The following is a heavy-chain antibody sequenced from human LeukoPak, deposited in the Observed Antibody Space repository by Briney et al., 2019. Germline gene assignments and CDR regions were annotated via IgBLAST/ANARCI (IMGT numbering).Heavy chain of an antibody. J-gene: IGHJ6*02. Sequence: GGSLRLSCAASGFTFSSYAMHWVRQAPGKGLEWVSAISCDGSSKYYADSVKGRFTISRDNSKNTLYLQMNSLRAEDTAVYYCARDRVAAAGTGYYYYGMDVWGQGTTVTVSS. D-gene: IGHD6-13*01. CDR1: GFTFSSYA. CDR3: ARDRVAAAGTGYYYYGMDV. CDR2: ISCDGSSK. V-gene: IGHV3-30*04.